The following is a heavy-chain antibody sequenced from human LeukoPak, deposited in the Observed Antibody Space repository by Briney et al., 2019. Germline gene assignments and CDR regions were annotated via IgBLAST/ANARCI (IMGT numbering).Heavy chain of an antibody. CDR3: AREGGSYSRGYYFDY. V-gene: IGHV3-30-3*01. Sequence: PGRSLRLSCAASGFTFSSYAMHWVRQAPGKGLEWVAVISYDGSNKYYADSVKGRFTISRDNSKNTLYLQMNSLRAEDTAVYYCAREGGSYSRGYYFDYWGQGTLVTVSS. CDR2: ISYDGSNK. J-gene: IGHJ4*02. D-gene: IGHD1-26*01. CDR1: GFTFSSYA.